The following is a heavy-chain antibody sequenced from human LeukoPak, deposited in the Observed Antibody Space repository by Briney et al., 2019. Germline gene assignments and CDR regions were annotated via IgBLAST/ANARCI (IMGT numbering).Heavy chain of an antibody. CDR3: VREYHGGYFDF. V-gene: IGHV1-46*03. CDR1: GYIFTSYY. Sequence: ASVKVSCKTSGYIFTSYYLHCVRQATGQGLEWLGVVYPSAGTLDPAQRFRARITLSDDTSTSTAYMELRSLKSEDTAIYLCVREYHGGYFDFWGQGTLVTVSS. J-gene: IGHJ4*02. D-gene: IGHD3-16*01. CDR2: VYPSAGTL.